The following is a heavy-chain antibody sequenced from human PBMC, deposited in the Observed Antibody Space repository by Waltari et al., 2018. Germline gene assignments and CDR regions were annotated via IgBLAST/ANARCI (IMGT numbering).Heavy chain of an antibody. Sequence: EVQLLDSGEGLSQRGGSLSLSFAGLGLDVSSSYMNWVRQAPGKGLEWVSGIHSGGNTYYADSVKGRFTISRDNSKNTLYLQMNSLRAEDTAVYYCAKDRSYGHSLANWGQGTLVTVSS. J-gene: IGHJ4*02. CDR3: AKDRSYGHSLAN. D-gene: IGHD4-17*01. CDR2: IHSGGNT. V-gene: IGHV3-53*01. CDR1: GLDVSSSY.